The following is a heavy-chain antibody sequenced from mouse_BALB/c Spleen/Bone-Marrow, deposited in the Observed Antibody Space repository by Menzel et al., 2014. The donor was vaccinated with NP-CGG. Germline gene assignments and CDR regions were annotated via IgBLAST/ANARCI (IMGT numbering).Heavy chain of an antibody. CDR1: GYSFTAYN. CDR3: TRDESPYWYFDV. Sequence: EVHLVESGPELEKPGASVKISCKASGYSFTAYNMNWVKQSNGKSLEWIGSIDPYYGGTSYNQKFKGKATLTVDKSSSTAYMQLKNLTSEDSAVYYCTRDESPYWYFDVWGAGTTVTVSS. J-gene: IGHJ1*01. CDR2: IDPYYGGT. V-gene: IGHV1-39*01.